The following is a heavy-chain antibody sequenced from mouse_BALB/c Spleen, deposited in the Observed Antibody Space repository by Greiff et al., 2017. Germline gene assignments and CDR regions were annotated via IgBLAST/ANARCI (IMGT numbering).Heavy chain of an antibody. CDR3: ARGRYGNYVIGPDV. D-gene: IGHD2-10*02. V-gene: IGHV5-4*02. J-gene: IGHJ1*01. Sequence: EVMLVESGGGLVKPGGSLKLSCAASGFTFSDYYMYWVRQTPEKRLEWVATISDGGSYTYYPDSVKGRFTISRDNAKNNLYLQMSSLKSEDTALYYCARGRYGNYVIGPDVWGAGTTVTVSS. CDR1: GFTFSDYY. CDR2: ISDGGSYT.